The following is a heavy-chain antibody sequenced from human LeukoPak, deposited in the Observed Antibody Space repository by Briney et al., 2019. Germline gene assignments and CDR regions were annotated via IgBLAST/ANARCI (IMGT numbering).Heavy chain of an antibody. CDR1: GASISSSDHY. J-gene: IGHJ5*02. CDR3: ARRHAYGDYDRNWFGP. CDR2: IYYSGTT. D-gene: IGHD4-17*01. V-gene: IGHV4-39*01. Sequence: PSETLSLTCTVSGASISSSDHYWGWIRQPPGKGLEWIGSIYYSGTTYYNPSLKSRITISVDTSKNQFSLKLKSVTAADTAFYYCARRHAYGDYDRNWFGPWGQGTLVTVSS.